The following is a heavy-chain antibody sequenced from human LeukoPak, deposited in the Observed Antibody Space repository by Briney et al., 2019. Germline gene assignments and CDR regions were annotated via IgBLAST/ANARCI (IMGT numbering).Heavy chain of an antibody. CDR3: AGLVGRYSSGLYYYYFDY. CDR2: MYLSGTT. Sequence: SETLSLTCTVSGDSINSRDLWSWVRQPPGKGLEWIGEMYLSGTTHSNPSVKSRVTISIDKSKNQFFLNLSSVTAADTAVYYCAGLVGRYSSGLYYYYFDYWGQGTLVTVSP. CDR1: GDSINSRDL. V-gene: IGHV4-4*02. D-gene: IGHD3-22*01. J-gene: IGHJ4*02.